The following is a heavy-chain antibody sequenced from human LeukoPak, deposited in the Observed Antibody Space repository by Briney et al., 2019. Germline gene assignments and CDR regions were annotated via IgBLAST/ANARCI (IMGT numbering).Heavy chain of an antibody. V-gene: IGHV4-4*02. D-gene: IGHD3-9*01. J-gene: IGHJ4*02. CDR1: GGSISSSNW. CDR3: ARADILTGYYPYYFDY. CDR2: IYHSGST. Sequence: SETLSLTCAVSGGSISSSNWWSWVRQPPGKGLEWIGEIYHSGSTNYNPSLKSRVTISVDKSKNQFSLKLSFVTAADTAVYYCARADILTGYYPYYFDYWGQGTLVTVSS.